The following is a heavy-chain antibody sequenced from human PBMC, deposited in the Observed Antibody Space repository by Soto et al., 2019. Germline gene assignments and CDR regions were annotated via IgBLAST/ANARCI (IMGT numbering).Heavy chain of an antibody. J-gene: IGHJ3*02. CDR1: GGTFSSYA. CDR2: IIPIFGTA. V-gene: IGHV1-69*01. Sequence: QVQLVQSGAEVKKPGSSVKVSCKASGGTFSSYAISWVRQAPGQGLEWMGGIIPIFGTANYAQKFQGRVTITADESTSTAYRELSSLRSEDTAVYYCARERVVGGDGYYDAFDIWGRGTMVTVSS. D-gene: IGHD1-26*01. CDR3: ARERVVGGDGYYDAFDI.